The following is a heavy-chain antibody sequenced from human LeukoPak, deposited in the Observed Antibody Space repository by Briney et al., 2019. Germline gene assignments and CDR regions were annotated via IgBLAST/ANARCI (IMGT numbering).Heavy chain of an antibody. CDR1: GFTVSSNY. D-gene: IGHD2-15*01. V-gene: IGHV3-53*01. J-gene: IGHJ4*02. CDR3: ASQVVVAANTDY. CDR2: IYSGGST. Sequence: GGSLRLSCAASGFTVSSNYMSWVRQAPGKGLEWVSVIYSGGSTYYADSVKGRFTISRDNSKNTLYLQMSSLRAEDTAVYYCASQVVVAANTDYWGQGTLVTVSS.